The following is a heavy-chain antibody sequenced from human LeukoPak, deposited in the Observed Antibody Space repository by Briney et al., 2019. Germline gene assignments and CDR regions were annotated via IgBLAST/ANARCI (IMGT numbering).Heavy chain of an antibody. CDR2: ISWSSGSI. V-gene: IGHV3-9*01. CDR3: AKGGGYYDYYYYMDV. D-gene: IGHD3-3*01. CDR1: GFTFDDYA. Sequence: PGRSLRLSCAASGFTFDDYAMHWVRQAPGKGLEWVSGISWSSGSIGYADSVKGRFIISRDNAKNSLYLQMNSPRAEDTALYYCAKGGGYYDYYYYMDVWGKGTTVTVSS. J-gene: IGHJ6*03.